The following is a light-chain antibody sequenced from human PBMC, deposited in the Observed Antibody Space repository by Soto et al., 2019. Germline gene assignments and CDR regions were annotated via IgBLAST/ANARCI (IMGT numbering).Light chain of an antibody. Sequence: QSALTQPASVSGSPGQSITISCTGTSSDVGSYNLVSWYQQHPGKAPKLIIYEVSNRPSGVSSRFSGSESGNTASLTISGLQAEDVADYYCSKERCNTHVVFGGGTKVTVL. CDR2: EVS. CDR1: SSDVGSYNL. CDR3: SKERCNTHVV. V-gene: IGLV2-23*02. J-gene: IGLJ2*01.